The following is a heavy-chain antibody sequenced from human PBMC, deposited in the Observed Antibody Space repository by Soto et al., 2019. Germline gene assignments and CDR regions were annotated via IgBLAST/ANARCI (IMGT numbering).Heavy chain of an antibody. CDR1: GFTFSNAW. Sequence: GGSLRLSCAASGFTFSNAWMNWVRQAPGKGLEWVGRIKSKTDGGTTDYAAPVKGRFTISRDDSKNTLYLQMNSLKTEDTAVYYCTTDWTMVRGVKPPSHYYGMDVWGQGTTVTVSS. CDR3: TTDWTMVRGVKPPSHYYGMDV. D-gene: IGHD3-10*01. CDR2: IKSKTDGGTT. J-gene: IGHJ6*02. V-gene: IGHV3-15*07.